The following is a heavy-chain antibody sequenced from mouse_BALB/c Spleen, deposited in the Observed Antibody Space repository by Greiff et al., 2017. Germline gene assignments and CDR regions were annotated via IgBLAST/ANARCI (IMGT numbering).Heavy chain of an antibody. CDR2: INPSSGYT. CDR3: AREGDGSSGSYAMDY. J-gene: IGHJ4*01. D-gene: IGHD3-1*01. V-gene: IGHV1-4*02. Sequence: QVQLQQSAAELARPGASVKMSCKASGYTFTSYTMHWVNQRPGQGLEWIGYINPSSGYTEYNQKFKDKTTLTADKSSSTAYMQLSSLTSEDSAVYYCAREGDGSSGSYAMDYWGQGTSVTVSS. CDR1: GYTFTSYT.